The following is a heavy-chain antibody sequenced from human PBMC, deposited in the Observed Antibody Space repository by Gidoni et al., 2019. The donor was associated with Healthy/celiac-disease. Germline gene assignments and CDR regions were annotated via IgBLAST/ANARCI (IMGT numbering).Heavy chain of an antibody. Sequence: STYYNPSLKSRVTISVDTSKNQFSLKLSSVTAADTAVYYCASLYYGDYDQVDYWGQGTLVTVSS. CDR3: ASLYYGDYDQVDY. D-gene: IGHD4-17*01. J-gene: IGHJ4*02. CDR2: ST. V-gene: IGHV4-39*01.